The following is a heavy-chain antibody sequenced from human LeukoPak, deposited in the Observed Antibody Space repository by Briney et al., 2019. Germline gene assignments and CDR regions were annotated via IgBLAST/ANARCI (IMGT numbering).Heavy chain of an antibody. J-gene: IGHJ5*02. D-gene: IGHD3-9*01. CDR1: GGSISSSSYY. V-gene: IGHV4-39*01. Sequence: SETLSLTCTVSGGSISSSSYYWGWIRQPPGKGLEWIGSIYYSGSTYYNPSLKSRVTISADTSKNQFSLKLSSVTAADTAVYYCARAPTYYDILTGYYMRPNWFDPWGQGTLVTVSS. CDR3: ARAPTYYDILTGYYMRPNWFDP. CDR2: IYYSGST.